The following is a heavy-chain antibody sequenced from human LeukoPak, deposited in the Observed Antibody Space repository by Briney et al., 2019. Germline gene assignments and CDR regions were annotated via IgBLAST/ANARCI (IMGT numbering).Heavy chain of an antibody. V-gene: IGHV3-11*03. D-gene: IGHD1-1*01. Sequence: GGSLRLSRAASGFTFSDYYMSWIRQAPGKGLEWVSYISSSSSYTNYADSVKGRFTISRDNAKNSLYLQMNSLRAEDTAVYYCASRALAGEFDYWGQGTLVTVSS. CDR3: ASRALAGEFDY. J-gene: IGHJ4*02. CDR2: ISSSSSYT. CDR1: GFTFSDYY.